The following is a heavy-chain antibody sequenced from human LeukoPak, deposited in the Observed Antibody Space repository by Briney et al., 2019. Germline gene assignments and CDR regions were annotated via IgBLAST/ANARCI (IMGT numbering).Heavy chain of an antibody. D-gene: IGHD1-26*01. J-gene: IGHJ6*02. CDR2: IIPILGIA. V-gene: IGHV1-69*04. CDR1: GGTFSSYA. CDR3: ARAGALGKTLPTAYGMDV. Sequence: SVKVSCKASGGTFSSYAISWVRQAPGQGLEWMGRIIPILGIANYAQKFQGRVTITADKSTSTAYMELSSLRSEDTAVYYCARAGALGKTLPTAYGMDVWGQGTTVTVSS.